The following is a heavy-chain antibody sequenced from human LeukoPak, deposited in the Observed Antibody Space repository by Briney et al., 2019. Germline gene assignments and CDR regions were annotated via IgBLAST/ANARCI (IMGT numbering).Heavy chain of an antibody. V-gene: IGHV4-34*01. Sequence: SETLSLTCAVYGGSFSGYYWSWIRQPPGKGLEWIGEINHSGSTNYNPSLKSRVTISVDTSKNQFSLKLSSVTGADTAVYYCARGNCSSTSCMDYWGQGTLVTVSS. D-gene: IGHD2-2*01. CDR1: GGSFSGYY. J-gene: IGHJ4*02. CDR2: INHSGST. CDR3: ARGNCSSTSCMDY.